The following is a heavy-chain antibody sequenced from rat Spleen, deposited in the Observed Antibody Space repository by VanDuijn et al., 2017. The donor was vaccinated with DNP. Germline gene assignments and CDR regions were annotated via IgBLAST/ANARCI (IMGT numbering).Heavy chain of an antibody. J-gene: IGHJ2*01. CDR1: GFTFSNYD. V-gene: IGHV5-27*01. D-gene: IGHD1-6*01. CDR3: TRGVYYGSSWAFDY. CDR2: ISPSGAST. Sequence: EVQLVESGGGLVQPGRSLKLSCAASGFTFSNYDMAWVRQAPTKGLEWVASISPSGASTHYRDSVEGRFTISRHNAKSTLYLQMNSLKSEDTATYYCTRGVYYGSSWAFDYWGHGVMVTVSS.